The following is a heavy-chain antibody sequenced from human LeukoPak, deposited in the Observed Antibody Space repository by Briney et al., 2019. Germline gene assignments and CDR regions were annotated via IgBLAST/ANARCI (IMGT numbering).Heavy chain of an antibody. J-gene: IGHJ4*02. CDR1: GFSFTDYW. V-gene: IGHV3-7*01. D-gene: IGHD5-12*01. Sequence: QTGGSLRLSCAASGFSFTDYWMSWVRQTPAKGLEFVANMNPDGSVRKYMDSVKGRVTISRDNAKKSLYLEISRLRADDTAVYYCARDPGYSNFDLWGQGTQVTVSS. CDR2: MNPDGSVR. CDR3: ARDPGYSNFDL.